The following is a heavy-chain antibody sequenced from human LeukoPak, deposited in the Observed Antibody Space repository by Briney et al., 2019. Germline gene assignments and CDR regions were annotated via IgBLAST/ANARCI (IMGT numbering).Heavy chain of an antibody. CDR2: ISSSSRDI. CDR3: ARLWDLFDMTTVTG. J-gene: IGHJ4*02. V-gene: IGHV3-21*01. Sequence: GGSLRLSCAASGFTFSSFTMNWVRQAPGKGLEWVAAISSSSRDIFYADSVKGRFTISRDNAKNSLYLQMNSLRAEDTALYYCARLWDLFDMTTVTGWGQGTLVTVSS. CDR1: GFTFSSFT. D-gene: IGHD4-17*01.